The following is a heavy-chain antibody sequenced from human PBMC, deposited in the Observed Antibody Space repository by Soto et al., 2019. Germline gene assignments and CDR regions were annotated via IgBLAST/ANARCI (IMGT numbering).Heavy chain of an antibody. Sequence: KTSETLSLTCTVTGASVSSAGFSWSWIRQPPGKGLEWLGSISHSGTTAYYPSLKSRVNVSVDTSKNLFSLRLSSVTAADTAIYFCARVTFLIVGSVFSTPFDFWGPGTLVTVSS. J-gene: IGHJ4*02. V-gene: IGHV4-61*03. D-gene: IGHD3-3*01. CDR3: ARVTFLIVGSVFSTPFDF. CDR1: GASVSSAGFS. CDR2: ISHSGTT.